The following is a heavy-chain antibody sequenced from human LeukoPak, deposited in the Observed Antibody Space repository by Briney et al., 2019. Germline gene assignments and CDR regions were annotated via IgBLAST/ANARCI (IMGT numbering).Heavy chain of an antibody. D-gene: IGHD3-10*01. CDR2: IYPGDSDT. V-gene: IGHV5-51*01. CDR1: GYSFTNCW. CDR3: AKGENFYYMDV. Sequence: GESLKISCKGSGYSFTNCWIGWVRQMPGKGLEWMGIIYPGDSDTRYSPSFQGHVTVSVDKSISTAYLQWSSLKASDTAMYYCAKGENFYYMDVWGKGTTVTVSS. J-gene: IGHJ6*03.